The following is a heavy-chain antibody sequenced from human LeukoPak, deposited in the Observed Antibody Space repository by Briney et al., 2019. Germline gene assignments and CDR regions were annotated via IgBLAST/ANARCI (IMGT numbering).Heavy chain of an antibody. D-gene: IGHD3-3*01. J-gene: IGHJ5*02. V-gene: IGHV1-18*01. Sequence: GASVQVSCKASGYTFTSYGISWVRQAPGQGLEWMGWISAYNGNTNYAQKLQGRVTMTTDTSTSTANMELRSLRSDDTAVYYCARTEIPLTCYDFWSGQGSWFDPWGQGTLVTVSS. CDR3: ARTEIPLTCYDFWSGQGSWFDP. CDR2: ISAYNGNT. CDR1: GYTFTSYG.